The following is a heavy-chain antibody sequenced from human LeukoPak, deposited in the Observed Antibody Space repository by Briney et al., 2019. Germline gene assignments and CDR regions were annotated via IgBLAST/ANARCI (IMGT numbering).Heavy chain of an antibody. V-gene: IGHV3-33*01. CDR1: GFTFSDNG. CDR2: IWSNGVIK. D-gene: IGHD1-20*01. Sequence: GGSLRLSCEAPGFTFSDNGMHWVRQAPGKGLEWLAVIWSNGVIKYYADSVKGQFAISRDNNRNTAYLQMNSLRAEDTAVYYCARSETYNWNFDFWGQGTLVTVSS. CDR3: ARSETYNWNFDF. J-gene: IGHJ5*01.